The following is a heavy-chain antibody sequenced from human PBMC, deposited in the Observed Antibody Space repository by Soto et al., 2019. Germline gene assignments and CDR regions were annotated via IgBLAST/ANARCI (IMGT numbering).Heavy chain of an antibody. Sequence: SETLSLTCAVSGGSISSSNWWSWVRQPPGKGLEWIGEIYHSGSTNYNPSLKSRVTISVDKSKNQFSLKLSSVTAADTAVYYCASYTYYYDSSGSLLRWGQGTLVTV. CDR1: GGSISSSNW. D-gene: IGHD3-22*01. CDR2: IYHSGST. V-gene: IGHV4-4*02. CDR3: ASYTYYYDSSGSLLR. J-gene: IGHJ4*02.